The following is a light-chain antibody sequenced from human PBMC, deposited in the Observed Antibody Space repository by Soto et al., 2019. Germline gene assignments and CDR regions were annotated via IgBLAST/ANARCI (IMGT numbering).Light chain of an antibody. CDR2: EVS. V-gene: IGLV2-14*01. CDR3: LSYGKV. Sequence: QSALTQPASVSGSPGQSITISCTGTSSDIGGYNYVSWYQQHPGEAPKLVIYEVSNRPSGVSNRFSGSKSDNAASLTISALQTEDEAEYFCLSYGKVFGTGTKVTVL. CDR1: SSDIGGYNY. J-gene: IGLJ1*01.